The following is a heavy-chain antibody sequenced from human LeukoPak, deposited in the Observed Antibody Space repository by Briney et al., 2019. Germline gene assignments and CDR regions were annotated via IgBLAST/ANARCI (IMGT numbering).Heavy chain of an antibody. D-gene: IGHD6-19*01. CDR1: GFTFGDYA. CDR3: TIFHQWLVRYFDY. Sequence: GGSLRLSCTASGFTFGDYAMSWFRQAPGKGLEWVGFIRSKAYGGTTEYAASVKGRFTISRDDSKSIAYLQMNSLKTEDTAVYYCTIFHQWLVRYFDYWGQGTLVTVSS. J-gene: IGHJ4*02. CDR2: IRSKAYGGTT. V-gene: IGHV3-49*03.